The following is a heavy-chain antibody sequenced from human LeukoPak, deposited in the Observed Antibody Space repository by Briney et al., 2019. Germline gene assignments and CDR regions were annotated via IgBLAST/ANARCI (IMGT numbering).Heavy chain of an antibody. CDR3: GRGGNGIDI. CDR2: INSDESNT. CDR1: GFTLSNYL. V-gene: IGHV3-74*01. D-gene: IGHD2-8*01. Sequence: GGSLRLSCAASGFTLSNYLMHWVRQAPGKGLVWVSRINSDESNTNYYADSVKGRFTISRDNAKNTLYLQMNSLRVEDTAVYFCGRGGNGIDIWGQGTTVIVSS. J-gene: IGHJ3*02.